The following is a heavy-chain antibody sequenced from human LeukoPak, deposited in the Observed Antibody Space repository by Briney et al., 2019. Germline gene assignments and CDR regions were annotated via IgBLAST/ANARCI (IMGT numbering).Heavy chain of an antibody. D-gene: IGHD5-24*01. CDR2: IKQDGSEK. Sequence: GGSLRLSCAASGFTFSSYWMSWVRQAPGKGLEWVANIKQDGSEKYYVDSVKGRFTISRDNAKNSLYLQMNSLRAEDTAVYYCARADRENAYNHRIDYWGQGILVTVSS. J-gene: IGHJ4*02. V-gene: IGHV3-7*01. CDR3: ARADRENAYNHRIDY. CDR1: GFTFSSYW.